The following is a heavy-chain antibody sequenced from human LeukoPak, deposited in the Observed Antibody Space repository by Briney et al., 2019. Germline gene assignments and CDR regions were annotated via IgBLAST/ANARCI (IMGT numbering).Heavy chain of an antibody. V-gene: IGHV3-23*01. CDR2: ISGSGGST. CDR1: GFTFSSYA. D-gene: IGHD3-10*01. J-gene: IGHJ4*02. CDR3: AKDGGYYGSGSYYGFDY. Sequence: GGSLRLSCAASGFTFSSYAMSWARQAPGKGLEWVSAISGSGGSTYYADSVKGRFTISRDNSKNTLYLQMNSLRAEDTAVYYCAKDGGYYGSGSYYGFDYWGQGTLVTVSS.